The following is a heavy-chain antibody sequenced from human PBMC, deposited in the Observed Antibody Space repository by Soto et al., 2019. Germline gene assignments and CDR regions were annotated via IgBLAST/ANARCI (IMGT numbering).Heavy chain of an antibody. CDR3: ARDEEALYGSGSYYKPKIFGY. V-gene: IGHV1-18*04. D-gene: IGHD3-10*01. Sequence: ASVKVSCKASGYTFTSYGISWVRQAPGQGLEWMGWISAYNGNTNYAQKLQGRVTMTTDTSTSTAYMELRSLRSDDTAVYYCARDEEALYGSGSYYKPKIFGYWGQGTLVTVSS. CDR1: GYTFTSYG. J-gene: IGHJ4*02. CDR2: ISAYNGNT.